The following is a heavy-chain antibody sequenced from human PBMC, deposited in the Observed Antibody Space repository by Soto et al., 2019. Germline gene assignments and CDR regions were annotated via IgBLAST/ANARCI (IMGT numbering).Heavy chain of an antibody. V-gene: IGHV1-69*13. Sequence: SVKVSCKASGGTFSSSAISWVRQAPGQGLEWMGGFIPIFGTAQYAQKCQGSVANTADESTSAAFLQLSRLRAEDTAVYYCETVVLDSSGILTGYARAPYYNYCVDIYAQGTGV. CDR1: GGTFSSSA. D-gene: IGHD3-9*01. CDR2: FIPIFGTA. CDR3: ETVVLDSSGILTGYARAPYYNYCVDI. J-gene: IGHJ6*02.